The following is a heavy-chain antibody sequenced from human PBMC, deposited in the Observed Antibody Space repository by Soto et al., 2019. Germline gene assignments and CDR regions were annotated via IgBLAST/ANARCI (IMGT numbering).Heavy chain of an antibody. J-gene: IGHJ5*02. CDR3: ARITEYYDFWSGYRPLAWFDP. V-gene: IGHV4-59*01. D-gene: IGHD3-3*01. Sequence: SETLSVTWTVAGGSISSYDWSWIRQPPGKGLEWIGHIYYSGSTNYNPSLKSRVTISVDTSKNQFSLKLSSVTAADTAVYYCARITEYYDFWSGYRPLAWFDPWGQGTLVTVSS. CDR1: GGSISSYD. CDR2: IYYSGST.